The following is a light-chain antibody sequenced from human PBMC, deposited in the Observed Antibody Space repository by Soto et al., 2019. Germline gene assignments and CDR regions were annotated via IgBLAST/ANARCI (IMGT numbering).Light chain of an antibody. J-gene: IGKJ1*01. CDR2: DAS. CDR1: QSVSTW. CDR3: KQYNSFWT. V-gene: IGKV1-5*01. Sequence: DIQMTQSPSTLSASVGDRVTITCRASQSVSTWLAWYQQKPGRAPQLLMYDASNLKSGVPSRFSGSGSGTEFTLTISSLQPDDSATYYCKQYNSFWTFGQGTKVDIK.